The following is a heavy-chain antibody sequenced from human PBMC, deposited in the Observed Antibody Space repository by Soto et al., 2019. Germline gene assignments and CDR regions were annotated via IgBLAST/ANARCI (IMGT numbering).Heavy chain of an antibody. Sequence: QVQLVESGGGLVKPGGSLRLSCAASGFTFSDYYMSWIRQAPGKGLEWVSYISSSGSTIYYADSVKGRFTISRDNAKNSLYLQMNSLRAEDTAVYYCASRPAYYDSSGPLNHLDYWGQGTLVTVSS. CDR2: ISSSGSTI. J-gene: IGHJ4*02. V-gene: IGHV3-11*01. D-gene: IGHD3-22*01. CDR3: ASRPAYYDSSGPLNHLDY. CDR1: GFTFSDYY.